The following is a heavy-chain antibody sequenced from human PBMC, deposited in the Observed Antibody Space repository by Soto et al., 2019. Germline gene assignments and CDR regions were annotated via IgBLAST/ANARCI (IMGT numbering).Heavy chain of an antibody. V-gene: IGHV3-73*01. Sequence: GGSLRLSCAASGFTFSGSAMHWVRQASGKGLEWVGRIRSKANSYATAYAASVKGRFTISRDDSKNTAYLQMNSLKTEDTAVYYCTRLDDYGDPSTLQWGQGTLVTVSS. CDR2: IRSKANSYAT. CDR1: GFTFSGSA. CDR3: TRLDDYGDPSTLQ. D-gene: IGHD4-17*01. J-gene: IGHJ4*02.